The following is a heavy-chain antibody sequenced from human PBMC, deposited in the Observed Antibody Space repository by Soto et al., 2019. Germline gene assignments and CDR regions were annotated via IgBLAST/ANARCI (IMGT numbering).Heavy chain of an antibody. CDR2: ISSNGGST. V-gene: IGHV3-64D*09. Sequence: GGSLRLSCSASGFTFSSYAMHWVRQAPGKGLEYVSAISSNGGSTYYADSVKGRFTISRDNSKNTLYLQMSSLRAEDTAVYYCVKPNTLYYYDSSGYYDYWGQGTLVTVSS. J-gene: IGHJ4*02. CDR3: VKPNTLYYYDSSGYYDY. CDR1: GFTFSSYA. D-gene: IGHD3-22*01.